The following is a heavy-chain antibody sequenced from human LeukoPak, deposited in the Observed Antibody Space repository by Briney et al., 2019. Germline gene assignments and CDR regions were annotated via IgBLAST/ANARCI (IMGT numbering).Heavy chain of an antibody. CDR3: ATKQWLAPPPDS. J-gene: IGHJ4*02. V-gene: IGHV3-74*01. CDR2: INTDGTTT. D-gene: IGHD6-19*01. Sequence: PGGSLRLSCVGSGFTFSNYWMHWVRQAPGKGPVWVSRINTDGTTTDYADSVKGRFTVSRDNADNTMFLQMNSVRDEDTAVYYCATKQWLAPPPDSWGQGTPVTVSS. CDR1: GFTFSNYW.